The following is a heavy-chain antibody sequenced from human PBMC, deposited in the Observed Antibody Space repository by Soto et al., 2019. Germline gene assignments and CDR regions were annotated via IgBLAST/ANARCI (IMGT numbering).Heavy chain of an antibody. J-gene: IGHJ6*02. Sequence: PGGSLRLSCAASGLTFSDSAIHWVRQASGTGLEWIGRIRIKANGYATEYAASMKGRLTISRDDSNNTASLLLNGLKSGDTAVFFCSTNFGSATARPSHFYCMAVWGHGTTVTVSS. CDR3: STNFGSATARPSHFYCMAV. CDR1: GLTFSDSA. V-gene: IGHV3-73*01. D-gene: IGHD6-6*01. CDR2: IRIKANGYAT.